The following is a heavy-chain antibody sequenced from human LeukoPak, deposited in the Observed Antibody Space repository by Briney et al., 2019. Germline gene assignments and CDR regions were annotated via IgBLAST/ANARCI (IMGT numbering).Heavy chain of an antibody. Sequence: GGSLRLSSAASGFTFITYWMHWVRQAPGKGLVWVSRINTDGTSTNYSDSVRGRFTISRDNAKNTVDLQMNSLRGDDTAVYYCARDAGDCGGDCPRWFDPWGQGTLVTVSS. CDR1: GFTFITYW. J-gene: IGHJ5*02. V-gene: IGHV3-74*01. D-gene: IGHD2-21*02. CDR2: INTDGTST. CDR3: ARDAGDCGGDCPRWFDP.